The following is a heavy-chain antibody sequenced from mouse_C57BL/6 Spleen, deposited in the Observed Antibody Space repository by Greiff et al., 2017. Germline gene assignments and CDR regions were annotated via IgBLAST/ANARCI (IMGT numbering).Heavy chain of an antibody. Sequence: VQLQQSGAELVRPGASVTLSCKASGYTFTDYEMHWVKQTPVHGLEWIGAIDPETGGTAYNQKFKGKAILTADKSSSTAYMELRSLTSEDSAVYYCHYYGNYPYAMDYWGQGTSVTVS. V-gene: IGHV1-15*01. D-gene: IGHD2-1*01. CDR2: IDPETGGT. CDR1: GYTFTDYE. J-gene: IGHJ4*01. CDR3: HYYGNYPYAMDY.